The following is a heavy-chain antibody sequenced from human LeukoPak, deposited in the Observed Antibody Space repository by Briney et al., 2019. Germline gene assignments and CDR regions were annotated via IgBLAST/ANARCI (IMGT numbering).Heavy chain of an antibody. CDR2: IRPNSGGT. CDR1: GYTFAAYY. D-gene: IGHD2-21*01. CDR3: ASWWLHVDI. J-gene: IGHJ3*02. Sequence: APVKASCKASGYTFAAYYTYWVRQAPGQGLEWMRWIRPNSGGTNYTQKFQGRVTMTRDTSINTAYMELNRLTSDESVVYFCASWWLHVDIWGQRPMVTVAS. V-gene: IGHV1-2*02.